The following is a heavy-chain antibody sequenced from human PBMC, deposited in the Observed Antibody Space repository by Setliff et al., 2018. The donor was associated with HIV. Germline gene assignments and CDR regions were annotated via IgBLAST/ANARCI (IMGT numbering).Heavy chain of an antibody. D-gene: IGHD1-7*01. CDR3: AKDRTGTGTTLHV. J-gene: IGHJ6*04. CDR2: INPKSGGT. Sequence: ASVRVSCKASGYTFTDYYIHWVRQAPGQGLEWMGRINPKSGGTNYVQKFQGRVTMTRDTSINTAYLELSRLRSDDTAVYYCAKDRTGTGTTLHVWGKGTTVTVSS. V-gene: IGHV1-2*06. CDR1: GYTFTDYY.